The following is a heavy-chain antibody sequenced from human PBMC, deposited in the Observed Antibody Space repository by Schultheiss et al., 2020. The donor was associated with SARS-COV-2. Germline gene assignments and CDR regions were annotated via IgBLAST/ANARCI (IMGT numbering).Heavy chain of an antibody. D-gene: IGHD3-9*01. CDR2: ISSSSSYI. J-gene: IGHJ6*02. V-gene: IGHV3-21*01. CDR1: GFTFSSYA. Sequence: GGSLRLSCSASGFTFSSYAMHWVRQAPGKGLEWVSSISSSSSYIYYADSVKGRFTISRDNAKNSLYLQMNSLRAEDTAVYYCARDQVRHFDWLLRYYYGMDVWGQGTTVTVSS. CDR3: ARDQVRHFDWLLRYYYGMDV.